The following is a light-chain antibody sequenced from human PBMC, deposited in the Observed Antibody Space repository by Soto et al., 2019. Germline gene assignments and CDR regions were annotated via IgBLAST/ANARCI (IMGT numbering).Light chain of an antibody. CDR3: QSYDNSLSAWV. V-gene: IGLV1-40*01. CDR2: GNT. CDR1: SSNIGTGFE. J-gene: IGLJ3*02. Sequence: QSVLTQPPSVPGAPGQRVTISCTGSSSNIGTGFEVHWYQQLPGTAPKLLIYGNTNRPSGVPDRFSASKSGTSASLAIAGLQAEDEADYYCQSYDNSLSAWVFGGGTKVTVL.